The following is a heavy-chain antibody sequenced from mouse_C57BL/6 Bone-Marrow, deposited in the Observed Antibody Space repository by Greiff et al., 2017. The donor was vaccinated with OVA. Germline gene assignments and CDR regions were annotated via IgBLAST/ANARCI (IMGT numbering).Heavy chain of an antibody. CDR2: IDPANGNT. D-gene: IGHD2-3*01. Sequence: VQLQQSVAELVRPGASVKLSCTASGFNIKNTYMHWVKQRPKQGLEWIGRIDPANGNTKYAPKFQGKATITAEPSSNTAYLQLSSLTSEVTSIYYCGGYFFPYFDYWGQGTTLTVSS. J-gene: IGHJ2*01. CDR3: GGYFFPYFDY. CDR1: GFNIKNTY. V-gene: IGHV14-3*01.